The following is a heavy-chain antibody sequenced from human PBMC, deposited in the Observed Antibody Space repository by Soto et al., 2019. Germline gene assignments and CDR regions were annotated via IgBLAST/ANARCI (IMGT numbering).Heavy chain of an antibody. D-gene: IGHD3-10*01. CDR1: GFTFSSYS. CDR3: ASDFPPNYYGSGSYYNPLFY. Sequence: GGSLRLSCAASGFTFSSYSMNWVRQAQGKGLEWVSYISSSSSTIYYADSVKGRFTISGDNAKNSLYLQMNSLRAEDTAVYYSASDFPPNYYGSGSYYNPLFYWGQGTLVTVSS. V-gene: IGHV3-48*01. CDR2: ISSSSSTI. J-gene: IGHJ4*02.